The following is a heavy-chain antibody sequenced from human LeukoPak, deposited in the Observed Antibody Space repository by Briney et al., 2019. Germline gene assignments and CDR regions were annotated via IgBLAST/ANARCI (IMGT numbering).Heavy chain of an antibody. CDR2: ISGSGGST. V-gene: IGHV3-23*01. D-gene: IGHD6-13*01. CDR3: AKDSAAAAVTRRYFDY. CDR1: GFTFSSYA. J-gene: IGHJ4*02. Sequence: PGGSLRLSCAASGFTFSSYAMSWVRQAPGKGLEWVSAISGSGGSTYYADSVKGRFTISRDNSKNTLYLQMNGLRAEDTAVYYCAKDSAAAAVTRRYFDYWGQGTLVTVSS.